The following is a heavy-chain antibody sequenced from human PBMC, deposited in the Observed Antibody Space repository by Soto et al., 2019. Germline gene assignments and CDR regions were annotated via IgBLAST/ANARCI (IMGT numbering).Heavy chain of an antibody. CDR3: AKMPAWYHNFDY. V-gene: IGHV3-21*05. CDR2: ISSSSTYT. J-gene: IGHJ4*02. Sequence: GGSLRLSCAASGFTFSSYSMNWVRQAPGKGLEWVSYISSSSTYTNYADSVKGRFTISRDNAKNSLYLQMNSLRTEDTAVYYCAKMPAWYHNFDYWGQGTPVTVSS. D-gene: IGHD2-2*01. CDR1: GFTFSSYS.